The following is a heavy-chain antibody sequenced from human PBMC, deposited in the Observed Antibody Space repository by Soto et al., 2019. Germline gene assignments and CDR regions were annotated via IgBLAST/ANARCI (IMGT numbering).Heavy chain of an antibody. D-gene: IGHD3-3*01. CDR3: ARGLHANTYYDFWSGYSVGKNWFDP. V-gene: IGHV1-8*01. J-gene: IGHJ5*02. CDR1: GYTFTSYD. CDR2: MNPNSGNT. Sequence: QVQLVQSGAEVKKPGASVKVSCKASGYTFTSYDINWVRQATGQGLEWMGWMNPNSGNTGYAQKFQGRVTMTRNTSRSTAYMELSSLRSEDTAVYYCARGLHANTYYDFWSGYSVGKNWFDPWGQGTLVTVSS.